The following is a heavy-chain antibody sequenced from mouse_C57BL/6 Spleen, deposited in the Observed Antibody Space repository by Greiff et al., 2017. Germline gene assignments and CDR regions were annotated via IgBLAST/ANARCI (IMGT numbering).Heavy chain of an antibody. CDR3: ARGPYYG. D-gene: IGHD1-1*01. CDR2: IDPSDSYT. V-gene: IGHV1-50*01. CDR1: GYTFTSYW. Sequence: QVQLQQPGAELVKPGASVKLSCKASGYTFTSYWMQWVKQRPGQGLEWIGEIDPSDSYTNYNQKFKGKATLTVDTSSSTAYMQLSSLTSEDSAVYYCARGPYYGWGQGTLVTVSA. J-gene: IGHJ3*02.